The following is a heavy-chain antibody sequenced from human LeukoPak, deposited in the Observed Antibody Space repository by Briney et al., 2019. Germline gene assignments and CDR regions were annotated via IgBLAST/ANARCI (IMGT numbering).Heavy chain of an antibody. V-gene: IGHV1-58*01. J-gene: IGHJ3*02. CDR2: IVVGSGNT. Sequence: SVKVSCKASGLTFTSSAVQWVRQARGQRLEWIGWIVVGSGNTNYAQKFQERVTITRDMSTSTAYMELSSLRSEDTAVYYCAAAQADIVVVPAAIDAFDIWGQGTVVTVSS. CDR3: AAAQADIVVVPAAIDAFDI. CDR1: GLTFTSSA. D-gene: IGHD2-2*02.